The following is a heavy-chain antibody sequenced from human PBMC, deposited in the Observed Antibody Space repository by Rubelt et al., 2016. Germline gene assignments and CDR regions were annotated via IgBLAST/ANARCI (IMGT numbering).Heavy chain of an antibody. D-gene: IGHD1-26*01. CDR1: SSYA. Sequence: SSYAIHWVRQAPGKGLEWVALISYDGSNKYYADSVKGRFTISRDNSKNTLYLQMNSLRAEDTAVYYCARDLSDSGRYHHFDYWGQGTLVTASS. CDR2: ISYDGSNK. CDR3: ARDLSDSGRYHHFDY. J-gene: IGHJ4*02. V-gene: IGHV3-30*04.